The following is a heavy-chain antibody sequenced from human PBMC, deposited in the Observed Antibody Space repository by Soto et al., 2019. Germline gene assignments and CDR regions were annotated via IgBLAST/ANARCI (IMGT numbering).Heavy chain of an antibody. CDR2: IYYRSKWFH. V-gene: IGHV6-1*01. CDR1: GDSVSSNGAC. Sequence: PSQTLSLTCVISGDSVSSNGACWNWIRQSPSRGLQWLGRIYYRSKWFHDYAASVESRMAINPDTSRNQFSLQLNYVTPEDTAVYYCARVRCSAGTCLDGLDFWGQGTTVTVSS. D-gene: IGHD2-15*01. CDR3: ARVRCSAGTCLDGLDF. J-gene: IGHJ6*02.